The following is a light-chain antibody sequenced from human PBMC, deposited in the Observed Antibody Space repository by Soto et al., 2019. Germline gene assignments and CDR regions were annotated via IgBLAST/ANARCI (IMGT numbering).Light chain of an antibody. J-gene: IGLJ2*01. CDR2: DVG. Sequence: QSVLTQPRSLSGSPGQSVTISCTGTSSDVGGYNYVSWYQQHPGKAPKFIIYDVGKRPSGVPDRFSGSKSGSTASLTISGLQAEDDADYYCCSYAGAYSVVFGGGTKLTVL. CDR3: CSYAGAYSVV. CDR1: SSDVGGYNY. V-gene: IGLV2-11*01.